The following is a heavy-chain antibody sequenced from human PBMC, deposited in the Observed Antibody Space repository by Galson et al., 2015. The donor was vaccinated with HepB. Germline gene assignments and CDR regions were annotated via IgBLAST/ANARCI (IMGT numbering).Heavy chain of an antibody. V-gene: IGHV3-15*01. D-gene: IGHD1-26*01. J-gene: IGHJ6*02. Sequence: SLRLSCAASGFTFSNAWMSWVRQAPGKGLEWVGLIKSKSDGGTTDYAAPVKGRFTISRDDSKNTPYLQMNSLKTEDTAVYYCTTDHSVARELSPGYYYYGMDVWGPGTTGTVSS. CDR1: GFTFSNAW. CDR2: IKSKSDGGTT. CDR3: TTDHSVARELSPGYYYYGMDV.